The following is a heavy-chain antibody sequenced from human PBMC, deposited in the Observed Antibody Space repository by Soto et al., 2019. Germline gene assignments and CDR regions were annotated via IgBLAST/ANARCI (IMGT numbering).Heavy chain of an antibody. CDR2: IIPIFGTA. J-gene: IGHJ6*02. Sequence: SVKVSCKASGGTFSSYAISWVRQAPGQGLEWMGGIIPIFGTANYAQKFQGRVTITADESTSTAYMELSSLRSEDTAVYYCASRNIVVVTAPGENYYYYYGMDVWGQGTTVTVSS. V-gene: IGHV1-69*13. D-gene: IGHD2-21*02. CDR1: GGTFSSYA. CDR3: ASRNIVVVTAPGENYYYYYGMDV.